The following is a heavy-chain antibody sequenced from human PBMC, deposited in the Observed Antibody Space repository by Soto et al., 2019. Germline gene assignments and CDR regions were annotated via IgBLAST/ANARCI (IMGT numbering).Heavy chain of an antibody. Sequence: QVQLVQSGAEVKKPGASVKVSCKASGYTFTNYNINWVRQAPGQGLEWMGWISGYNGNTNDAQKLQGRVTMTTDTSTTTAYMDLRSLRSDATAVYYCARDAMGGAAPSDYWGQGTLVTVSS. V-gene: IGHV1-18*01. CDR2: ISGYNGNT. CDR3: ARDAMGGAAPSDY. D-gene: IGHD3-16*01. CDR1: GYTFTNYN. J-gene: IGHJ4*02.